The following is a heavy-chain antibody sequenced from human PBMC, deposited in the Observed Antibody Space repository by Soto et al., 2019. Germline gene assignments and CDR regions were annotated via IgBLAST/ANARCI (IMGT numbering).Heavy chain of an antibody. V-gene: IGHV3-30-3*01. D-gene: IGHD4-4*01. CDR1: GFTFSSYA. CDR3: ARPLWRDDYNWGYFDL. CDR2: ISYDGSNK. J-gene: IGHJ2*01. Sequence: QVQLVESGGGVVQPGRSLRLSCAASGFTFSSYAMHWVRQAPGKGLEWVAVISYDGSNKYYADSVKGRFTISRDNSKNKLYLQMNSLRAEYTAVYYCARPLWRDDYNWGYFDLWGRGTLVTVSS.